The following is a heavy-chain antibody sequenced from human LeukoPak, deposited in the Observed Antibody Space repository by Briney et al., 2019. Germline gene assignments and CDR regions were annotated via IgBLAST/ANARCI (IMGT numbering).Heavy chain of an antibody. Sequence: PSETLSLTCTVSGGSISSYYWSWIRQPPGKGLEWIGYIYYSGSTNYNPSLKSRVTISVDTSKNQFSLKLSSVTAADTAVYYCARHSMFFGVVIIKGRVRGPFDYWGQGTLVTVSS. V-gene: IGHV4-59*08. CDR1: GGSISSYY. CDR2: IYYSGST. D-gene: IGHD3-3*01. J-gene: IGHJ4*02. CDR3: ARHSMFFGVVIIKGRVRGPFDY.